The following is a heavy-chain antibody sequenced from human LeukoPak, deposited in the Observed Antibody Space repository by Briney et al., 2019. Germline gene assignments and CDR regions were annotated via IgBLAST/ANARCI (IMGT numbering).Heavy chain of an antibody. Sequence: SETLSLTCAVYGGSFSGYYWSWIRQPPGKGLEWIGEINHSGSTNYNPSLKSRVTISVDTSKNQFSLKLSSVTAADTAVYCCAGHSLVVVAATPVGYWGQGTLVTVSS. J-gene: IGHJ4*02. V-gene: IGHV4-34*01. D-gene: IGHD2-15*01. CDR3: AGHSLVVVAATPVGY. CDR2: INHSGST. CDR1: GGSFSGYY.